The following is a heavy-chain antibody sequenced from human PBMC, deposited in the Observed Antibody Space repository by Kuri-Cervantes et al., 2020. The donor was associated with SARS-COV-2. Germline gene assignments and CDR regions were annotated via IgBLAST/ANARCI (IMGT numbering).Heavy chain of an antibody. V-gene: IGHV3-23*01. Sequence: GESLKISCAVSGFTFSSYAMSWVRQAPGKGLEWVSAISGSGGSTYYADSVKGRFTISRDNSKNTLYLQMNSLRAEDTAVYYCAKGFVPAAPRGDYWGQGTLVTVSS. CDR2: ISGSGGST. CDR1: GFTFSSYA. J-gene: IGHJ4*02. D-gene: IGHD2-2*01. CDR3: AKGFVPAAPRGDY.